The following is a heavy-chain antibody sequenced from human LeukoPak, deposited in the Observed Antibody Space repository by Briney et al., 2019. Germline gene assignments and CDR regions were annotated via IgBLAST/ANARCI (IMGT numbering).Heavy chain of an antibody. Sequence: SETLSVTCTVSGDSISSYHWSWIRQPPGKGLEWIGYISYRGSTNYNPSLKSRVTISVDTSKNQFSLKVSSLSAADTAVYYCAGSSAFDAFDIWGQGTMVSVSS. J-gene: IGHJ3*02. D-gene: IGHD3-22*01. CDR1: GDSISSYH. CDR3: AGSSAFDAFDI. V-gene: IGHV4-59*08. CDR2: ISYRGST.